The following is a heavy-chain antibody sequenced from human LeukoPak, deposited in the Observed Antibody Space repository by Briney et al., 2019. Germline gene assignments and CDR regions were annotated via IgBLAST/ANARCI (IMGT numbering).Heavy chain of an antibody. V-gene: IGHV1-8*01. J-gene: IGHJ6*02. CDR2: MNPNSGNT. CDR1: GYTFTSYD. D-gene: IGHD3-3*01. CDR3: ARGTYYDFWSGYDYYYGMDV. Sequence: ASVKVSCKASGYTFTSYDINWVRQATGQGLEWMGWMNPNSGNTGYAQKFQGRVTMTRNTSISTAYMELSSLRSEDTAVYYCARGTYYDFWSGYDYYYGMDVWGQGTTVTVPS.